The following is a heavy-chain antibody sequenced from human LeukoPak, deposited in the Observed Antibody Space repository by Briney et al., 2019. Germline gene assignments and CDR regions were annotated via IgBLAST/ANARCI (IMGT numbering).Heavy chain of an antibody. Sequence: GGSLRLSCAASAFTFSIYAMSWVRQAPGKGLGWVSAISGSGGSTHYADSVKGRFTISRDNSKNTLYLQMNSLRAEDTAVYYCAKEIYGDSTGGRFQYWGQGTLVTVSS. CDR1: AFTFSIYA. CDR3: AKEIYGDSTGGRFQY. D-gene: IGHD4-17*01. CDR2: ISGSGGST. J-gene: IGHJ1*01. V-gene: IGHV3-23*01.